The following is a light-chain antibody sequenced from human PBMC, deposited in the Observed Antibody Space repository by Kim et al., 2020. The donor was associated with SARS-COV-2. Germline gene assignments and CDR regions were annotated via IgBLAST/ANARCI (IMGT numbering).Light chain of an antibody. CDR3: GTWDSSLSAYV. V-gene: IGLV1-51*01. J-gene: IGLJ1*01. CDR2: DNN. CDR1: SSNIGNNY. Sequence: GQKVSISCSGSSSNIGNNYVSWYQQLPGTAPKLLIYDNNKRPSGIPDRFSGSKAGTSATLGITGLQTGDEADYYCGTWDSSLSAYVFGTGTKVTVL.